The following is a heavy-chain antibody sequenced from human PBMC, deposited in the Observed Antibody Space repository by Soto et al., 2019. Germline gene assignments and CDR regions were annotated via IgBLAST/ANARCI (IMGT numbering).Heavy chain of an antibody. CDR2: IYHSGST. Sequence: QVQLQESGPGLVKPSGTLSLTCAVSGGSISSSNWWSWVRQPPGKGLEWIGEIYHSGSTNYNPSLKSRVTIPVGKSKTQFSLKPSWVTAADTAVYYCARAAMGGSSWPFDYWGQGTLVTVSS. V-gene: IGHV4-4*02. J-gene: IGHJ4*02. CDR1: GGSISSSNW. CDR3: ARAAMGGSSWPFDY. D-gene: IGHD6-13*01.